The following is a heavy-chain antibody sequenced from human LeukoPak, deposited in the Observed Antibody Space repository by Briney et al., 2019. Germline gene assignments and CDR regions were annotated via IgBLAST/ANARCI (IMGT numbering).Heavy chain of an antibody. CDR1: GYTFTGYY. V-gene: IGHV1-2*06. D-gene: IGHD7-27*01. J-gene: IGHJ6*03. CDR3: ARPPRTGAYYYMDV. Sequence: ASVKVSCXASGYTFTGYYMHWVRQAHGQGLEWMGRINPNSGGTNYAQKFQGRVTMTRDTSISTAYMELSRLRSDDTAVYYCARPPRTGAYYYMDVWGKGTTVTVSS. CDR2: INPNSGGT.